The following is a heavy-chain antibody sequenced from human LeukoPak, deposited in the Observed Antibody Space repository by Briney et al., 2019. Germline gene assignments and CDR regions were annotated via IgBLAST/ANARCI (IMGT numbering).Heavy chain of an antibody. Sequence: GGSLSLSCAASGFTFRSQNINWVRQAPGRGLEWVSFISGGSNTIYYADSVKGRFTVSRDNAKSSLYLQMNSLRDEDTAVYFCVCDSGCPSGRRWWYFDLWGRGILVTVSS. V-gene: IGHV3-48*02. J-gene: IGHJ2*01. CDR3: VCDSGCPSGRRWWYFDL. CDR1: GFTFRSQN. CDR2: ISGGSNTI. D-gene: IGHD3-10*01.